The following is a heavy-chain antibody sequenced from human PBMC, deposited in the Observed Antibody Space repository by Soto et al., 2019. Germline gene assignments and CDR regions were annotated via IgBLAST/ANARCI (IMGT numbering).Heavy chain of an antibody. CDR2: INAYNGHT. V-gene: IGHV1-18*04. D-gene: IGHD3-3*01. CDR3: SGYFPIFDY. CDR1: DYTLTSYG. J-gene: IGHJ4*02. Sequence: GASVEVNWKASDYTLTSYGISWVRQAPGQGLEWMGWINAYNGHTNSAQKLQGRVTMTTDTSSNTAYMDPVDTATYYCAHSPPSGYFPIFDYWGQGTLFTGFS.